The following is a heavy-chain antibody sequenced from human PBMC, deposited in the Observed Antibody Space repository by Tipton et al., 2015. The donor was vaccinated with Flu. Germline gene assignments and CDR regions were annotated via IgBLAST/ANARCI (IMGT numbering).Heavy chain of an antibody. Sequence: TLSLTCAVSVYSISRGYYWGWIRQPPGKGLEWIGEINHSGSTNNNPSLKSRVTISVHTSKNQFSLKLSSVTAADTAVYYCARGGRSGLPYYFDYWGQGTLVTVSS. CDR2: INHSGST. V-gene: IGHV4-38-2*01. J-gene: IGHJ4*02. D-gene: IGHD3-16*01. CDR1: VYSISRGYY. CDR3: ARGGRSGLPYYFDY.